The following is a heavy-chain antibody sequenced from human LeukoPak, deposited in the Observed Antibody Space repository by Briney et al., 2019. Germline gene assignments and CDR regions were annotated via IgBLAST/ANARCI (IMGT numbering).Heavy chain of an antibody. CDR2: IIPIFGTA. CDR1: GGTFSSYA. J-gene: IGHJ6*03. D-gene: IGHD3-10*01. Sequence: GSSVKVSCKASGGTFSSYAISWVRQAPGQGLEWMGGIIPIFGTANYAQKFQGRVTITTDESTSTAYMELSSLRSEDTAVNYCARSLSHYYYMDVWGKGTTVTVSS. V-gene: IGHV1-69*05. CDR3: ARSLSHYYYMDV.